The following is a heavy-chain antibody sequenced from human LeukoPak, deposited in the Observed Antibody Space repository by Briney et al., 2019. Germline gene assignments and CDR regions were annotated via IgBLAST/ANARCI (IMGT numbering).Heavy chain of an antibody. J-gene: IGHJ4*02. V-gene: IGHV3-20*04. CDR1: GFTFDDYG. CDR2: INWKGAST. Sequence: PGGSLRLSCAASGFTFDDYGMSWVRQAPGQGLEWVSGINWKGASTGYADSVKGRFTISRDNAKNSLYLQMNSLRAEDTALYYCAIEGYYYDSSGYYRIMSFDYWGQGTLVTVSS. CDR3: AIEGYYYDSSGYYRIMSFDY. D-gene: IGHD3-22*01.